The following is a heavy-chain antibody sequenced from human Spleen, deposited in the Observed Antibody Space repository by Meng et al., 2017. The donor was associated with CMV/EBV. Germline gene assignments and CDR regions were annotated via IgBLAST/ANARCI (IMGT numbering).Heavy chain of an antibody. CDR3: VRNGQYCSTTSCFYYLDN. CDR1: SRIYE. V-gene: IGHV3-48*03. J-gene: IGHJ4*02. Sequence: SRIYEMNWVRQVPGKGLEWISYISSSGSTMYYADSVKGRFTISRDNAKNSLYLQMSFLRAEDTAVYYCVRNGQYCSTTSCFYYLDNWGQGTLVTVSS. CDR2: ISSSGSTM. D-gene: IGHD2-2*01.